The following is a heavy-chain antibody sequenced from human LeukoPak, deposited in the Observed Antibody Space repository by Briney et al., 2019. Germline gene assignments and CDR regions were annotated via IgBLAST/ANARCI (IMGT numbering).Heavy chain of an antibody. CDR2: VSYDGSIE. J-gene: IGHJ4*02. D-gene: IGHD3-16*01. CDR3: ARDLLGGGLDY. CDR1: GFTFSTYA. Sequence: GRSLRLSCAASGFTFSTYAMYWVRQAPGKGLEWAAIVSYDGSIEYYADSVKGRFTISRDNSKNTLYLQMNSLRAEDTAVYYCARDLLGGGLDYWGQGTLVTVSS. V-gene: IGHV3-30-3*01.